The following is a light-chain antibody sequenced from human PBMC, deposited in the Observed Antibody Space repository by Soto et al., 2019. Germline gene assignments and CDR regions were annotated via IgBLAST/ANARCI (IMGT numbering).Light chain of an antibody. V-gene: IGKV1D-16*01. CDR2: DGY. CDR3: QQYSSYLWT. CDR1: QGISSW. Sequence: DIQMTQSPSSVSESVGARVTITCRASQGISSWLAWYQKKPGKDPKLLIYDGYTLQSGVPSRFSGSESGTDFNLTISRLQTDDIATYYCQQYSSYLWTFGQGTKVEIK. J-gene: IGKJ1*01.